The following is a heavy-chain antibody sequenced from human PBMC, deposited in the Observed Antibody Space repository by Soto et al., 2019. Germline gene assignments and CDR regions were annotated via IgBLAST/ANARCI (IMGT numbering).Heavy chain of an antibody. J-gene: IGHJ5*02. D-gene: IGHD4-17*01. CDR2: ISAYNGNT. CDR3: ARGWTVTTASHLPTDP. CDR1: GYTFTSYG. Sequence: ASVNVSCKASGYTFTSYGISWVRQAPGQGLEWMGWISAYNGNTNYAQKLQGRVTMTTDTSTSTAYMEPRSLRSDDTAVYYCARGWTVTTASHLPTDPWGQGTLVTVSS. V-gene: IGHV1-18*04.